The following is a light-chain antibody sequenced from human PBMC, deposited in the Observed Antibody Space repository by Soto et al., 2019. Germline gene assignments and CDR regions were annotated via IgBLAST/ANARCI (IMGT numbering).Light chain of an antibody. CDR2: QNN. CDR3: GTWDNSLSAYFV. J-gene: IGLJ1*01. V-gene: IGLV1-51*02. Sequence: QSVLAQPPSVSAAPGQKVTISCSGSSSKIGNNYVSWYQHLPGTAPKLLIYQNNKRPSGIPDRFSGSKSGTSATLGITGLQTGDEADYYCGTWDNSLSAYFVFGTGTKVTVL. CDR1: SSKIGNNY.